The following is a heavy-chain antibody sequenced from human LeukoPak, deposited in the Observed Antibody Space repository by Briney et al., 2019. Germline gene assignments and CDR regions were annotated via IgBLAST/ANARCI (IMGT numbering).Heavy chain of an antibody. CDR1: GFTFSSYA. D-gene: IGHD3-10*01. J-gene: IGHJ4*02. V-gene: IGHV3-23*01. CDR2: ISDSGGRT. Sequence: GGSLRLSCAASGFTFSSYALSWVRQAPGKGLGWVSAISDSGGRTYYADSVKGRFTISRDNSKNTLLLQMNSLRAEDTAAYYCAKHYGSGTYYNYFDYWGQGTLVSVSS. CDR3: AKHYGSGTYYNYFDY.